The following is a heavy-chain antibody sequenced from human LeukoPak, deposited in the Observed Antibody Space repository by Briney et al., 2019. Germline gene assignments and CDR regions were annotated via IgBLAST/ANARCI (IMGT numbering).Heavy chain of an antibody. CDR1: GFTFSNYW. J-gene: IGHJ4*02. CDR2: IKEDGSDK. Sequence: TGGSLRLSCAASGFTFSNYWMNWVSQAPGKGLEWVANIKEDGSDKYYVDSVKGRFSISKDNAKNSLYLQMNSLRVEDTAVYYCVPLNWNPPGDFDRWGQGTLVTVSS. V-gene: IGHV3-7*01. D-gene: IGHD1-20*01. CDR3: VPLNWNPPGDFDR.